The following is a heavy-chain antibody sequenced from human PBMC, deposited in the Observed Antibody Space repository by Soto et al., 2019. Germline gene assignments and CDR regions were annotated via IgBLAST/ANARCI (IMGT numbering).Heavy chain of an antibody. CDR2: IIPIFGTA. D-gene: IGHD1-26*01. J-gene: IGHJ4*02. CDR3: ARHPSRLVGAIFFDY. CDR1: GGTFSSYA. Sequence: ASVKVSCKASGGTFSSYAISWVRQAPGQGLEWMGGIIPIFGTANYAQKFQGRVTITADESTSTAYMELSSLRSEDTAVYYCARHPSRLVGAIFFDYWGQGTLVTVSS. V-gene: IGHV1-69*13.